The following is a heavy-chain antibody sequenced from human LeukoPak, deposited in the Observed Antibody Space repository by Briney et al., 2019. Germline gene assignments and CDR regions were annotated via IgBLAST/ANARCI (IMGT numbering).Heavy chain of an antibody. J-gene: IGHJ4*02. CDR1: GYSFANYW. V-gene: IGHV5-51*01. CDR3: ARPRRAERDEDF. Sequence: GESLKISCKASGYSFANYWIGWVRQVPGKGLEWVAMINPGDTNIAYSPSFQAQVTISADRSIGTAYLQWSSLKASDAAIYYCARPRRAERDEDFWGQGTLVTVSS. CDR2: INPGDTNI. D-gene: IGHD1-1*01.